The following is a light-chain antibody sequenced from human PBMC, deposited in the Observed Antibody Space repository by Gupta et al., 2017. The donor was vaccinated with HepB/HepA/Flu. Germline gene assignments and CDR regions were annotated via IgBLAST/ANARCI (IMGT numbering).Light chain of an antibody. CDR3: QQYSHLWT. Sequence: EIVMTPSPATLSVSPGERATLSCRASQSVSSNLAWYQRRPGQAPRLLIYDASNRATGIPARFSGSGSGTDFTLTISSLQSEDFAVYYCQQYSHLWTFGQGTKVEIK. J-gene: IGKJ1*01. CDR1: QSVSSN. CDR2: DAS. V-gene: IGKV3-15*01.